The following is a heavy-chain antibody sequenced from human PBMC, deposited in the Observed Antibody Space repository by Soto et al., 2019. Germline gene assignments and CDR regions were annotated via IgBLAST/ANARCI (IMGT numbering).Heavy chain of an antibody. CDR2: ISSSSSYI. J-gene: IGHJ6*03. CDR1: GFTFSSYS. D-gene: IGHD1-7*01. Sequence: GGSLRLSCAASGFTFSSYSMNWVRQAPGKGLEWVSSISSSSSYIYYADSVKGRFTISRDNAKNSLYLQMNSLRAEDTAVYYCARDENWNYEFNYYYYMDVWGKGTTVTVSS. CDR3: ARDENWNYEFNYYYYMDV. V-gene: IGHV3-21*01.